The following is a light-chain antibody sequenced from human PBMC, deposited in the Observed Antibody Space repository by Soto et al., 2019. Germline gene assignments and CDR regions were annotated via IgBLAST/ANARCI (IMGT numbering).Light chain of an antibody. CDR2: DAS. CDR1: QSISSW. V-gene: IGKV1-5*01. Sequence: DIRMTQSPSTLSASVGDRVTITCRASQSISSWLAWYQQKPGKAPMLLIYDASSLESGVPSRFSGSGSGTEFTLTISSLQPDDFATYYCQQYNSYSLPYYTFGQGTKLEIK. J-gene: IGKJ2*01. CDR3: QQYNSYSLPYYT.